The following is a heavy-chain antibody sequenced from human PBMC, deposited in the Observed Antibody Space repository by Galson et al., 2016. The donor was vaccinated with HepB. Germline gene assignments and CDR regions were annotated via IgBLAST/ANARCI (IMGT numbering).Heavy chain of an antibody. CDR2: ISYSGTT. CDR1: GGSMDSYY. J-gene: IGHJ5*02. D-gene: IGHD6-13*01. Sequence: SETLSLTCSVSGGSMDSYYWSWIRQSPGKGLEWIGCISYSGTTKYNPSLKSRVTFSVDTSKNQFSLRLTSVTAAATAVYYCARDEGSSWYFGWFDPWGQGTLVTVSS. CDR3: ARDEGSSWYFGWFDP. V-gene: IGHV4-59*01.